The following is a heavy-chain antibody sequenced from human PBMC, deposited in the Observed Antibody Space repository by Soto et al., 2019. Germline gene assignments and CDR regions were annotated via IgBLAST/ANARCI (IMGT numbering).Heavy chain of an antibody. CDR3: ARASYGTFDY. D-gene: IGHD1-1*01. Sequence: QVQLQESGPGLVKPSETLSLTCTVSGGSISSYYWSWIRQPPGKGLEWIGYIYYSGSTNYNPSLKSRVTISADTSKNQFSLKLSSVTAADTAVYYCARASYGTFDYWGQGTLVTVSS. J-gene: IGHJ4*02. V-gene: IGHV4-59*08. CDR2: IYYSGST. CDR1: GGSISSYY.